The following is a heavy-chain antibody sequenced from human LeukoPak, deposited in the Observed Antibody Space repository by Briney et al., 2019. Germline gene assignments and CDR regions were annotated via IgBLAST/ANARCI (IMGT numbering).Heavy chain of an antibody. D-gene: IGHD4-17*01. CDR3: AQTVTTYDYYMDV. J-gene: IGHJ6*03. V-gene: IGHV1-69*05. Sequence: GASVKVSCKASGGTFSSYAISWVRQAPGQGLEWMGGIIPIFGTANYAQKFQGRVTITTDKSTSTAYMELSSLRSEDTAVYYCAQTVTTYDYYMDVWGKGTTVTVSS. CDR1: GGTFSSYA. CDR2: IIPIFGTA.